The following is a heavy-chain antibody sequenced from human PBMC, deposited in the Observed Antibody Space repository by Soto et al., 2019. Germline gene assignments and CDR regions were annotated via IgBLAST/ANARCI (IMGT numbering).Heavy chain of an antibody. CDR3: ARAFCSGGSCYSFDY. J-gene: IGHJ4*02. CDR1: GGSISSGGYY. D-gene: IGHD2-15*01. V-gene: IGHV4-31*03. CDR2: IYYSGST. Sequence: QVQLQESGPGLVKPSQTLSLTCTVSGGSISSGGYYWSWIRQHPGKGLEWIGYIYYSGSTYYNPSLKSRFTIXXDXSMXQFSLMLSSVTAADTAVYYCARAFCSGGSCYSFDYWGQGTLVTVSS.